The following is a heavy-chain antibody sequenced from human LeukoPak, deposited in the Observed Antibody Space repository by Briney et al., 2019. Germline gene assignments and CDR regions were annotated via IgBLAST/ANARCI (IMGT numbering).Heavy chain of an antibody. J-gene: IGHJ4*02. V-gene: IGHV3-23*01. Sequence: PGGSLRLSCAASGFTFSSYAMSWVRQAPGKGLEWVSAISGSGGSTYYADSVKGRFTISRDNSKNTLYLQMNSLRAEDTAVYYCARVSNDYGDYVLDYWGQGTLVTVSS. CDR2: ISGSGGST. CDR1: GFTFSSYA. CDR3: ARVSNDYGDYVLDY. D-gene: IGHD4-17*01.